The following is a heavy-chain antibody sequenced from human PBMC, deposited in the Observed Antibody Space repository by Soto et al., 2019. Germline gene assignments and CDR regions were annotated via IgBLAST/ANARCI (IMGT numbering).Heavy chain of an antibody. D-gene: IGHD3-22*01. V-gene: IGHV3-23*01. CDR3: SKSPGMYYYELIGYYHYDY. Sequence: PGGSLRLSCAASGFSFNTYKMNWVRQAPGKGLEWVSVISGSGVSTYYADSVKGRFTISRDNSKNTLYLQMNSLRAEDTAVYYCSKSPGMYYYELIGYYHYDYWGQGTLVTVSS. J-gene: IGHJ4*02. CDR2: ISGSGVST. CDR1: GFSFNTYK.